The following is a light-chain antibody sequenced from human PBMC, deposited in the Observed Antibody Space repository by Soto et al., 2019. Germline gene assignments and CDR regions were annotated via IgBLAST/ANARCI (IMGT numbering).Light chain of an antibody. CDR1: QSVLYSSNNNNY. CDR2: WAS. Sequence: DIVMTQSPDSLAVSLGERATINCKSSQSVLYSSNNNNYLAWYQQKPGQPPRLLIYWASTRESGVPDRFSGSVSGTDFTLTISSLQAEDVAVYSCQQYYSTPPTLRQGTRLRIK. J-gene: IGKJ2*01. V-gene: IGKV4-1*01. CDR3: QQYYSTPPT.